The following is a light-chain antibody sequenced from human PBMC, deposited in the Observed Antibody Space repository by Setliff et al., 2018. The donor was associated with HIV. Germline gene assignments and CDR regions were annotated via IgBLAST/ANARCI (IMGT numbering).Light chain of an antibody. CDR3: QQLNSYPIT. J-gene: IGKJ5*01. V-gene: IGKV1-9*01. CDR1: QGISSY. CDR2: AAS. Sequence: DIQLTQSPSFLSASVGDRVTITCRASQGISSYLAWYQQRPGKAPKLLIFAASTLKSAVPSRFSGSGSGTEFTLTISSLQPEDFATYYCQQLNSYPITFGQGTRLEIK.